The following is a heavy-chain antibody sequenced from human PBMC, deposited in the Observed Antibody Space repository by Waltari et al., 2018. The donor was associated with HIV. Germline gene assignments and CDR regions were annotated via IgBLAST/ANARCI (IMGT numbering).Heavy chain of an antibody. CDR3: ARGAWIQLWLDGY. D-gene: IGHD5-18*01. V-gene: IGHV3-30*04. Sequence: QVQLVESGGGVVQPGRSLRLSCAASGFTFSSYAMHWVRQAPGKGVEWVAVISDDGSNKYYADSVKGRFTISRDNSKNTLYLQMNSLRAEDTAVYYCARGAWIQLWLDGYWGQGTLVTVSS. CDR1: GFTFSSYA. J-gene: IGHJ4*02. CDR2: ISDDGSNK.